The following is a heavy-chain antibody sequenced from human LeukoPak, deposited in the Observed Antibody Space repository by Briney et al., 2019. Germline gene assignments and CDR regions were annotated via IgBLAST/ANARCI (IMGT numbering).Heavy chain of an antibody. CDR3: ATCSGGSCYLGY. J-gene: IGHJ4*02. CDR2: ISSSSSYI. Sequence: PGGSLRLSCAASGFTFSSYSMNWVRQAPRKGLEWVSSISSSSSYIYYADSVKGRFTISRDNAKNSLYLQMNSLRAEDTAVYYCATCSGGSCYLGYWGQGTLVTVSS. V-gene: IGHV3-21*01. D-gene: IGHD2-15*01. CDR1: GFTFSSYS.